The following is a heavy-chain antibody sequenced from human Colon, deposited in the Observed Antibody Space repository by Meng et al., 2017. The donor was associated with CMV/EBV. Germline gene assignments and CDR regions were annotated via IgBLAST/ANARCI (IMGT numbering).Heavy chain of an antibody. CDR1: GFIFSNYW. CDR2: IKPDGSEE. CDR3: ARAVTPGTSWSGSDV. V-gene: IGHV3-7*01. D-gene: IGHD3-3*01. Sequence: GGSLRLSCAASGFIFSNYWMSWVRQAPGKGLEWVATIKPDGSEEYYVDSVKGRFTISRDNAKNSLYLQMNSLRAEDTAVYSRARAVTPGTSWSGSDVWGQGTTVTVSS. J-gene: IGHJ6*02.